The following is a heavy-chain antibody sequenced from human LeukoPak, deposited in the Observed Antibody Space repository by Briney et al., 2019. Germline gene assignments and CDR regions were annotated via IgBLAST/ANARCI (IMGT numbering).Heavy chain of an antibody. CDR2: ISYDGSNK. D-gene: IGHD5-12*01. CDR1: GFTFSSYA. J-gene: IGHJ4*02. CDR3: ARSDSGQIDN. Sequence: GGSLRLSCAASGFTFSSYAMHWVRQAPGKGLEWVAVISYDGSNKYYADSVKGRFTISRDNAKNTLYLQMNGLRAEDTALYYCARSDSGQIDNWGQGTLVSVSS. V-gene: IGHV3-30-3*01.